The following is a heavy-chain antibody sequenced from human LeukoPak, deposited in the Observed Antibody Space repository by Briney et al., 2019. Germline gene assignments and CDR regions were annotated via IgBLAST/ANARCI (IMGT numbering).Heavy chain of an antibody. CDR3: ARGGTPYYDLWSAAQPIDY. V-gene: IGHV1-69*01. D-gene: IGHD3-3*01. J-gene: IGHJ4*02. CDR1: GGTFSSYA. Sequence: SVKVSCKASGGTFSSYAISWVRQAPGQGLEWMGGIIPIFGTENYAQKFQGRVTITADESTSTAYMELSSLRSEDTAVYYCARGGTPYYDLWSAAQPIDYWGQGTLVTVSS. CDR2: IIPIFGTE.